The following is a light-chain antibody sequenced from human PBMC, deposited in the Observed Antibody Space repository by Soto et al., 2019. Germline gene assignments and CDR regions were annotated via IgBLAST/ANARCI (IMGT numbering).Light chain of an antibody. Sequence: DIQMTQSPSTLSASVGDRVTITCRASQSISNWLAWYQQKPGKAPKLLISDAFILQSGFPTRFSGRGGGTEFTLTISSLQPDDVATYYCQQYNTNSITFGGGTRVEIK. J-gene: IGKJ4*01. CDR3: QQYNTNSIT. CDR2: DAF. CDR1: QSISNW. V-gene: IGKV1-5*01.